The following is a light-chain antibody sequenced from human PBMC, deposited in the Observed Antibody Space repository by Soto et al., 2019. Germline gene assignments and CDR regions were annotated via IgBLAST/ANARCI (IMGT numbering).Light chain of an antibody. CDR2: GAS. CDR3: QQYNNWPTWT. V-gene: IGKV3-15*01. Sequence: EILMTQSPATLSVSPGERATLSCRASQSVSSNLAWYQQKPGKAPRLLIYGASTRATGIPARFSGSGSGTEFTLTISSLQSEDFAVYYCQQYNNWPTWTFGQGTKVDIK. CDR1: QSVSSN. J-gene: IGKJ1*01.